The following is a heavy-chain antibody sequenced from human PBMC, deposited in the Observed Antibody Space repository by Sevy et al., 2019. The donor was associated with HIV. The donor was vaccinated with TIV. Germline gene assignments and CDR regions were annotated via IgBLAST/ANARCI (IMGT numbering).Heavy chain of an antibody. V-gene: IGHV4-39*01. CDR1: GGSISSGTYN. CDR2: IYYGGNT. CDR3: ARPNDKWLYSIYAF. J-gene: IGHJ4*02. Sequence: SETLSLTCTVSGGSISSGTYNWGWIRQPPGKGLEWIGSIYYGGNTYYNPSLKSRVTISVDTSKNQFSLRLSSVTAADTAMYYCARPNDKWLYSIYAFWGQGTLVTVSS. D-gene: IGHD3-22*01.